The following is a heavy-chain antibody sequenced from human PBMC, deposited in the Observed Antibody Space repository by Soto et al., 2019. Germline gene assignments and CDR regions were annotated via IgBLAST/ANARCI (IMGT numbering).Heavy chain of an antibody. CDR1: VGSISPYY. D-gene: IGHD2-2*01. V-gene: IGHV4-4*07. CDR3: ARGGMVIIPTATAFDY. J-gene: IGHJ4*02. Sequence: PSETLSLTCTVSVGSISPYYWSWIRQPAGKGLEWIGRIYASGSTNYNPSLKGRVTMSVATSKNQFSLKLSSVTAADTAVYYCARGGMVIIPTATAFDYWGQGTLVTAPQ. CDR2: IYASGST.